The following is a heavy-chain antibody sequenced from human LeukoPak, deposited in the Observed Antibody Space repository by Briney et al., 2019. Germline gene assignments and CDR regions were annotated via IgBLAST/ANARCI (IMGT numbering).Heavy chain of an antibody. Sequence: SETLSLTCTVSGGSISSNTYYWSWIRQPPGKGLEWIGSVRYSGRTYYKPSLKSRVTLSVDTSKNQLLLNLRSVTAADTAMYYCAREFNGSPDYLGQGTLVTVSS. CDR3: AREFNGSPDY. CDR1: GGSISSNTYY. J-gene: IGHJ4*02. CDR2: VRYSGRT. D-gene: IGHD6-25*01. V-gene: IGHV4-39*02.